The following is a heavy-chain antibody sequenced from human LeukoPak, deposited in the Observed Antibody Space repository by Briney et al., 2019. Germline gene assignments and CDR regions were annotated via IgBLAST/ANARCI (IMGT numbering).Heavy chain of an antibody. CDR3: ARGRRVYSGDGKGSGYFDY. V-gene: IGHV3-74*01. CDR2: VNSDGSST. Sequence: GGSLRLSCAASGFTFSHYWMHWVRRAPGKGLVLVSRVNSDGSSTSYADSVKGRITISRDNAKNTLYLQMNSLRAEDTAVYYCARGRRVYSGDGKGSGYFDYWAHGTLVTVSS. D-gene: IGHD1-26*01. CDR1: GFTFSHYW. J-gene: IGHJ4*01.